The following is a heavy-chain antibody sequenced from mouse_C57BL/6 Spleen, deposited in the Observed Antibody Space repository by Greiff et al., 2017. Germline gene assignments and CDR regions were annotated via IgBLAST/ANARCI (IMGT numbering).Heavy chain of an antibody. CDR3: AKHQLSYYAMDY. V-gene: IGHV2-3*01. CDR2: IWGDGST. CDR1: GFSLTSYG. Sequence: VQLQESGPGLVAPSQSLSITCTVSGFSLTSYGVSWVRQPPGKGLEWLGVIWGDGSTNYHSALISRLSISKDNSKIQVFLILNSLQTDATATYFCAKHQLSYYAMDYWGQGTSVTVSS. J-gene: IGHJ4*01. D-gene: IGHD4-1*02.